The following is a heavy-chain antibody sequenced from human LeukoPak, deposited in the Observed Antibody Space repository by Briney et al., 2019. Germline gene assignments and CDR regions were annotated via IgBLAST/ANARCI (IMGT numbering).Heavy chain of an antibody. J-gene: IGHJ2*01. V-gene: IGHV4-59*01. CDR1: GGSISSYY. D-gene: IGHD3-22*01. CDR3: ARKYYYDSSGYNWYFDL. Sequence: SETLSLTCTGSGGSISSYYWSGIRQPPGKGVEGIGYIYYMWSTNYNPCRKSRGTISVDTSKNQFSLKLRYVPAADQAVYYCARKYYYDSSGYNWYFDLWGRGTLVTVSS. CDR2: IYYMWST.